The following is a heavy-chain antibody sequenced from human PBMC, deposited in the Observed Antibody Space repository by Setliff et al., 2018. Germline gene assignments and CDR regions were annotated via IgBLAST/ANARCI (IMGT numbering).Heavy chain of an antibody. V-gene: IGHV3-21*06. J-gene: IGHJ3*01. Sequence: PGGSLRLSCVASGLPFSNSNMNWVRQAPGEGLEWVSSISPYSDFIYYADSLKGRFTISRDNAKNSLYLQMNSLGAEDTAVYFCARSPANGGHDAFDVWGQGTMVTVSS. CDR1: GLPFSNSN. CDR2: ISPYSDFI. CDR3: ARSPANGGHDAFDV. D-gene: IGHD6-25*01.